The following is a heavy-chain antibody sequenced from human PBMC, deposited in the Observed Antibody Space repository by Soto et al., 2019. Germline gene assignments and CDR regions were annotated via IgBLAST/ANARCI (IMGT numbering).Heavy chain of an antibody. Sequence: EVQLVESGGGLVQPGGSLRLSCAASGFTFSNYWMYWVRQAPGKGLVWVSRVNNDGTDTTHADSVKGRFTISTDNAENTLYLQMNSQRAEDTAVYYCARGGLQHALDVWGQGSMVTVSS. D-gene: IGHD6-13*01. CDR1: GFTFSNYW. CDR3: ARGGLQHALDV. J-gene: IGHJ6*02. V-gene: IGHV3-74*03. CDR2: VNNDGTDT.